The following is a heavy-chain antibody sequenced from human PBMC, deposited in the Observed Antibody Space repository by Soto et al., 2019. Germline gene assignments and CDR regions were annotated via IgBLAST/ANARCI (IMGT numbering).Heavy chain of an antibody. V-gene: IGHV4-34*01. J-gene: IGHJ6*03. CDR1: GGSFSGYY. CDR2: INHSGST. CDR3: VRGRGAAVLPSYYMDV. D-gene: IGHD6-13*01. Sequence: QVQLQQWGAGLLKPSETLSLTCAVYGGSFSGYYWSWIRQPPGKGLEWIGEINHSGSTNYNPSLQSRVTISVDTSKNQFSLKLSSVTAAVTAVHYCVRGRGAAVLPSYYMDVWGKGTTVTVSS.